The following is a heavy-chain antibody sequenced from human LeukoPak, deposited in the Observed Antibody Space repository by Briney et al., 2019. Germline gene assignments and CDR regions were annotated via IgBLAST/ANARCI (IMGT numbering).Heavy chain of an antibody. CDR1: GGSISSYY. CDR2: IYTSGST. CDR3: ARVGAPTRLDAVDI. J-gene: IGHJ3*02. D-gene: IGHD1-26*01. V-gene: IGHV4-4*07. Sequence: SETLSLTCTVSGGSISSYYWSWVRQPAGKGLEWIGHIYTSGSTNYNPSLKSRVTMSVDTSKNQFSLKLSSVTAADTAVYYCARVGAPTRLDAVDIWGKGIMVTVSS.